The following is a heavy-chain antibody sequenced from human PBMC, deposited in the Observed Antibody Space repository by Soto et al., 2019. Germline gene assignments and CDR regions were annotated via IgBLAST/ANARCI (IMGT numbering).Heavy chain of an antibody. V-gene: IGHV1-3*01. CDR2: INAGNGNT. D-gene: IGHD6-19*01. CDR3: AEEYSSGWYRKNWFEP. CDR1: GXTFTSYA. J-gene: IGHJ5*02. Sequence: ASVKVSCKASGXTFTSYAMHWVRQAPGQRLEWMGWINAGNGNTKYSQKFQGRVTITRDTSASTAYMELSSLRSEDTAVYYCAEEYSSGWYRKNWFEPWGQGTLVTVSS.